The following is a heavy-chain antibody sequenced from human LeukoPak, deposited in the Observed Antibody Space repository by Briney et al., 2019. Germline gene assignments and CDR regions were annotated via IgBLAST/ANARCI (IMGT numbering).Heavy chain of an antibody. Sequence: GGSLRLSCAASGFTFSSYAMSWVRQAPGKGLEWVSAISGSGGSTYYADSVKGRFTISRDNSKNTLYLQMNSLRAEDTAVYYCAKGLESFSSSWYGPLVFDYWGQGTLVTVSS. V-gene: IGHV3-23*01. D-gene: IGHD6-13*01. CDR2: ISGSGGST. CDR3: AKGLESFSSSWYGPLVFDY. CDR1: GFTFSSYA. J-gene: IGHJ4*02.